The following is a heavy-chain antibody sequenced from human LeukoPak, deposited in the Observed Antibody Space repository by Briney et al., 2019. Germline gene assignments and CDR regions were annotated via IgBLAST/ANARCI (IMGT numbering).Heavy chain of an antibody. D-gene: IGHD5-24*01. CDR2: IIPSGRTT. Sequence: GGSLRLSCAASGFTFSSYGMTWVRQAPGKGLEWVSGIIPSGRTTYYADSVRGRFTISRDNSRNTLYLQMNSLRAEDTAVYYCAKDDRWLQFCCWGQGTLVTVSA. J-gene: IGHJ4*02. CDR3: AKDDRWLQFCC. CDR1: GFTFSSYG. V-gene: IGHV3-23*01.